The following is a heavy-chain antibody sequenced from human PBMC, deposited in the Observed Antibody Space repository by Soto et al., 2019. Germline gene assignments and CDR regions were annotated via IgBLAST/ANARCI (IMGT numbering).Heavy chain of an antibody. D-gene: IGHD3-10*01. V-gene: IGHV3-23*01. CDR2: ISGSGVIK. Sequence: EVQLLQSGGGWVQPGGSLRLSCAASGFTFSKYAMAWVRQAPGKGLEWVSSISGSGVIKYYADSVQGRFTISRDNSNNTLSVQMNSLRVEATAIYYCAKDLTSMVRVVLPSPWGQGILVTVSS. CDR1: GFTFSKYA. J-gene: IGHJ5*02. CDR3: AKDLTSMVRVVLPSP.